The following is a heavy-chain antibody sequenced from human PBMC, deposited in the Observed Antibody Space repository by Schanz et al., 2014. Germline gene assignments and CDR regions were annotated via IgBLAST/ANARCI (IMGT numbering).Heavy chain of an antibody. CDR2: VYGSGST. J-gene: IGHJ3*02. CDR1: GGSISSGGYS. D-gene: IGHD2-2*01. CDR3: ARGYQLFDDAFDI. Sequence: QVQLQESGPGLVKPSQTLSLSCDVSGGSISSGGYSWSWIRQPPGKRLEWIGYVYGSGSTSYKPSLKRRVFMSVARPKNQFSMRLYSVTAADTAVYFCARGYQLFDDAFDIWGQGKMVTVSS. V-gene: IGHV4-30-4*07.